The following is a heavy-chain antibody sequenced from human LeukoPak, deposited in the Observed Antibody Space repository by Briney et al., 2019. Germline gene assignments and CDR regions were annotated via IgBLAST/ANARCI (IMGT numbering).Heavy chain of an antibody. CDR3: ARDSRDGYNP. J-gene: IGHJ4*02. V-gene: IGHV1-2*02. CDR2: INPNSGGT. D-gene: IGHD5-24*01. Sequence: ASVKVSFKASGYTFTGYYMHWVRQAPGQGLECMGWINPNSGGTNYAQKFQGRVTMTRDTSISTAYMELSRLRSDDTAVYYCARDSRDGYNPWGQGTLVTVSS. CDR1: GYTFTGYY.